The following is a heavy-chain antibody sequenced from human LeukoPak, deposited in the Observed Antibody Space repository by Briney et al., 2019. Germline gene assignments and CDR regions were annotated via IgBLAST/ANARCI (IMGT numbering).Heavy chain of an antibody. CDR2: IYYSGST. Sequence: SETLSLTCTVSGGSISSYYWSWIRQPPGKGLEWIGYIYYSGSTNYNPSLKSRVPISVDTSKNQFSLKLSSVTAADTAVYYCASFEYSSSYYFDYWGQGTLVTVSS. CDR1: GGSISSYY. V-gene: IGHV4-59*01. D-gene: IGHD6-6*01. J-gene: IGHJ4*02. CDR3: ASFEYSSSYYFDY.